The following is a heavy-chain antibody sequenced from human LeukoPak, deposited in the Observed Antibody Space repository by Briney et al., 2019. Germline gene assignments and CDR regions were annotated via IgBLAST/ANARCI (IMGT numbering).Heavy chain of an antibody. CDR2: INHSGST. CDR1: GGSFSDYY. D-gene: IGHD6-19*01. V-gene: IGHV4-34*01. J-gene: IGHJ4*02. Sequence: PSETLSLTCGVYGGSFSDYYWSWIRQPPGKGLEWIGEINHSGSTNYNPSLKSRVTISVVTSKNQFSLKLTSVTAADTAVYYCARGDTIAVDYWGQGTLVTVSS. CDR3: ARGDTIAVDY.